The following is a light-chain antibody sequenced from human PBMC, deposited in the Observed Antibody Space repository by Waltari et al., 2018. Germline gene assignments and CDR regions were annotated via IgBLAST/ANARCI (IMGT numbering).Light chain of an antibody. J-gene: IGKJ2*01. CDR2: AAS. Sequence: DIQMTQSPSSLSASVGDRVTITCRASQSISSYLNWYQHKPGKAPKVLIYAASSLQSGVPARFSGSGSGTDFTLTISSLQPEDFATYYCQQSYSTLYTFGQGTKLEIK. CDR3: QQSYSTLYT. CDR1: QSISSY. V-gene: IGKV1-39*01.